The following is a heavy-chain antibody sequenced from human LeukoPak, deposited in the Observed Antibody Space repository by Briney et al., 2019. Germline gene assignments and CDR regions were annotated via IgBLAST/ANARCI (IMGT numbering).Heavy chain of an antibody. CDR2: IYYSGST. J-gene: IGHJ4*02. CDR3: ASYSSGCL. D-gene: IGHD6-19*01. CDR1: GGSISSSSYY. Sequence: SETLSLTCTVSGGSISSSSYYWGWIRQPPGKGLEWIGSIYYSGSTYYNPFLKSRVTISVDTSKNQFSLKLSSVTAADTAVYYCASYSSGCLWGQGTLVTVSS. V-gene: IGHV4-39*01.